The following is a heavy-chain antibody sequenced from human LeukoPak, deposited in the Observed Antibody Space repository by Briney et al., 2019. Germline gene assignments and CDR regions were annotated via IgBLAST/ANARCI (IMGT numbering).Heavy chain of an antibody. Sequence: PGRSLRLSCAASGFTFSSYGMHWVRQAPGRGLEWVAVISYDGSNKYYADSVKGRFTISRDNSKNTLYLQMNSLRAEDTAVYYCAKNGDSSGYYPVDYWGQGTLVTVSS. CDR1: GFTFSSYG. CDR2: ISYDGSNK. J-gene: IGHJ4*02. CDR3: AKNGDSSGYYPVDY. D-gene: IGHD3-22*01. V-gene: IGHV3-30*18.